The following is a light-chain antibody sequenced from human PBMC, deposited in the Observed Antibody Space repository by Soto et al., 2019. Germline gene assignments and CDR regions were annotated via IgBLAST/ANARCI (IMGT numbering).Light chain of an antibody. Sequence: QSALTQPVSVSGSPGQSITISCTGTSGDVGGYNYVSWYQQHPGKAPKFMIYDVSNRPSGVSNRFSGSKSGNTASLTISGLQAEDEADYYCNSYTSSSTYVFGTGTKLTVL. CDR1: SGDVGGYNY. V-gene: IGLV2-14*03. J-gene: IGLJ1*01. CDR3: NSYTSSSTYV. CDR2: DVS.